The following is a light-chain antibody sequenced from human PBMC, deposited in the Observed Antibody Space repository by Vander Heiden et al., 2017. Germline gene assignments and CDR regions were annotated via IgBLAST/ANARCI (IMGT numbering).Light chain of an antibody. CDR2: FHN. CDR3: QVWDSSGDQPI. J-gene: IGLJ2*01. Sequence: SYVLTQPPSVSVAPGKTAIITCGGNNIGSQSVHWYQLQPGQAPVRGVVFHNGRPSGIPERFAGSSSGKTDTLTINRVEAGDEADVDCQVWDSSGDQPIFGGGTNLTVL. V-gene: IGLV3-21*04. CDR1: NIGSQS.